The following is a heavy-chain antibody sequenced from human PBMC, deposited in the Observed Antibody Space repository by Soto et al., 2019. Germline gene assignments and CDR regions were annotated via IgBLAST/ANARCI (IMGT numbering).Heavy chain of an antibody. Sequence: EVQLVESGGGLVQPGGSLRLSGAASGFTVSSNYMSWVRQAPGKGLEWVSVIYSGGSTYYADSVKGRFTISRDNSKNTLYLQMNSLRAEDTAVYYCARDQVGAATEYFQHWGQGTLVTVSS. D-gene: IGHD1-26*01. CDR2: IYSGGST. CDR1: GFTVSSNY. CDR3: ARDQVGAATEYFQH. V-gene: IGHV3-66*01. J-gene: IGHJ1*01.